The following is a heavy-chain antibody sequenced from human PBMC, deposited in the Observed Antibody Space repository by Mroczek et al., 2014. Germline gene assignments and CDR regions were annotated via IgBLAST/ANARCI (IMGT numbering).Heavy chain of an antibody. CDR3: ARGRYCSSTSCYQAFDI. V-gene: IGHV4-59*01. CDR2: IYYSGST. Sequence: VQLVESGPGLVKPSETLSLTCTVSGGSISSYYWSWIRQPPGKGLEWIGYIYYSGSTNYNPSLKSRVTISVDTSKNQFSLKLSSVTAADTAVYYCARGRYCSSTSCYQAFDIWGQGTMVTVSS. D-gene: IGHD2-2*01. CDR1: GGSISSYY. J-gene: IGHJ3*02.